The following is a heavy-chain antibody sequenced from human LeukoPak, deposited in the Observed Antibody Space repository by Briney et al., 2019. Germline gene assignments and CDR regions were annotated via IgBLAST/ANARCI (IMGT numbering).Heavy chain of an antibody. CDR1: GGSISGYY. CDR2: IYDSGST. Sequence: SETLSLTCTVSGGSISGYYWSWIRQPPGKGLEWIGYIYDSGSTNYNPSLKSRVTISLDPSKKQFSLKLNSVTAADTAVYYCARADWYNWNDYGRFDPWGQGTLVTVSS. D-gene: IGHD1-1*01. J-gene: IGHJ5*02. CDR3: ARADWYNWNDYGRFDP. V-gene: IGHV4-59*01.